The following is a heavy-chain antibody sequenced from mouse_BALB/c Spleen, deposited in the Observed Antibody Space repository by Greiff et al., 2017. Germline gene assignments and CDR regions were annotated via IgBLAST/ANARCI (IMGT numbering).Heavy chain of an antibody. CDR3: ARVNNGYYAMDY. CDR1: GFSLTGYG. Sequence: QVQLKESGPGLVAPSQSLSITCTVSGFSLTGYGVNWVRQPPGKGLEWLGMIWGDGSTDYNSALKSRLSISKDNSKSQVFLKMNSLQTDDTATYYWARVNNGYYAMDYWGQGTSVTVSS. V-gene: IGHV2-6-7*01. CDR2: IWGDGST. D-gene: IGHD6-1*01. J-gene: IGHJ4*01.